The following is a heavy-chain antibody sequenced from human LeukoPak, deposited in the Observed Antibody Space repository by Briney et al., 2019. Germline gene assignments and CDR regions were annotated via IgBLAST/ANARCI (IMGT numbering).Heavy chain of an antibody. CDR1: GGSISSYY. Sequence: SETLSLTCTVSGGSISSYYWSWIRQPPGKGLEWIGYIYYSGSTNYNPSLKSRVTISVDTSKNQFSLKLSSVTAADTAVYYCAGSRDGYNYVWGQGTLSPSPQ. CDR2: IYYSGST. J-gene: IGHJ4*02. V-gene: IGHV4-59*01. D-gene: IGHD5-24*01. CDR3: AGSRDGYNYV.